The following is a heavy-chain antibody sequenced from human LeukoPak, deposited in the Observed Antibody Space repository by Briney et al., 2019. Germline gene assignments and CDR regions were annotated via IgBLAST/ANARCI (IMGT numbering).Heavy chain of an antibody. D-gene: IGHD3-3*01. V-gene: IGHV4-61*02. J-gene: IGHJ5*02. Sequence: SQTLSLTCTVSGGSISSGGYYWSWIRQPAGKGLEWVGRIYTSGSTNYNPSLKSRVTMSLDTSKNQFSLKLTSVTAADTAVYYCASEFSTWGQGTLVTVSS. CDR2: IYTSGST. CDR3: ASEFST. CDR1: GGSISSGGYY.